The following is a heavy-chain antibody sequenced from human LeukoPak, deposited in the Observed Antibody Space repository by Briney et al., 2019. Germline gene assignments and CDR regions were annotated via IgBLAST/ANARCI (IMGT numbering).Heavy chain of an antibody. CDR2: VHYRGNT. D-gene: IGHD6-13*01. CDR3: ARVYSSSWYYFDY. V-gene: IGHV4-59*08. CDR1: GGSISGYY. J-gene: IGHJ4*02. Sequence: SPSETLSLTCTVSGGSISGYYWSWIRQPPGKGLEWIGYVHYRGNTNYNPSLKSPVTMSMDTSKNQFSLKLTSVTAADTAVYYCARVYSSSWYYFDYWGQGTLVTVSS.